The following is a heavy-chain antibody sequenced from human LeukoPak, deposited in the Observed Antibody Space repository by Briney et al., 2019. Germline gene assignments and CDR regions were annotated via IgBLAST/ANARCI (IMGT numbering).Heavy chain of an antibody. CDR3: AKDWTGRQSGYGLGAS. CDR2: VTGSGGSA. J-gene: IGHJ4*02. Sequence: GGCLRLSCAASGFPFSTYAMNCVRQAPGRGLEGVSAVTGSGGSAYYADSVKGRFTISRDNSKNTLYLQMNGLRVEDTAVYYCAKDWTGRQSGYGLGASWGQGTLVTVSS. V-gene: IGHV3-23*01. CDR1: GFPFSTYA. D-gene: IGHD5-12*01.